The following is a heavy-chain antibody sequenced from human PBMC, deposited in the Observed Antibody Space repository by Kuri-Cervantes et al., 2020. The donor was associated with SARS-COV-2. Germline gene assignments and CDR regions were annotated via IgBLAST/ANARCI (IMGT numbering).Heavy chain of an antibody. CDR1: GFTFSGHW. Sequence: GESLKISCAASGFTFSGHWIHWVRQAPGKGLVWVSRINPDGSYTNNADSVKGRFTLSRDNAKNMLFLQMNSLRAVDTAVFYCAKSSVGYSSHGPNFDYWGQGTLVTVSS. D-gene: IGHD6-13*01. J-gene: IGHJ4*02. V-gene: IGHV3-74*01. CDR3: AKSSVGYSSHGPNFDY. CDR2: INPDGSYT.